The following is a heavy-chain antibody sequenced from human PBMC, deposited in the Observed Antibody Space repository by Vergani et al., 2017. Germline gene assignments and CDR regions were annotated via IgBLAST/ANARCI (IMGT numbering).Heavy chain of an antibody. CDR1: GFTFSACP. V-gene: IGHV3-23*01. Sequence: EVQLLQSGGGVIQPGGSVRLSCAASGFTFSACPMTWVRQAPGKGLEWVSAISARYPSTYYADSVKGRFTISRENSKNMLYLQMNSLRAEDTAVYYCAGLSYDTTPDLQGGYDCWVQGTLVSVSS. CDR3: AGLSYDTTPDLQGGYDC. J-gene: IGHJ4*02. CDR2: ISARYPST. D-gene: IGHD3-22*01.